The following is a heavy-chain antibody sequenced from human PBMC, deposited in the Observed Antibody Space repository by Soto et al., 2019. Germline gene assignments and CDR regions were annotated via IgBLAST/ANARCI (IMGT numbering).Heavy chain of an antibody. J-gene: IGHJ4*02. CDR2: IVVGSGNT. Sequence: SVKVSCKASGFTFTSSAVQWLRQARGQRLEWIGWIVVGSGNTNYAQKFQERVTITRDMSTSTAYMELSSLRSEDTAVYYCAARTAMDYYFDYWGQGTLVTVSS. CDR1: GFTFTSSA. V-gene: IGHV1-58*01. D-gene: IGHD5-18*01. CDR3: AARTAMDYYFDY.